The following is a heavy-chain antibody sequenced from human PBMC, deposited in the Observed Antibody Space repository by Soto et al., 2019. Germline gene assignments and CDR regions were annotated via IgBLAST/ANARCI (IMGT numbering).Heavy chain of an antibody. Sequence: SETLSLTCAVYGGSFSGYYWSWIRQPPGEGLEWIGEINHSGSTNYNPSLKSRVTISVDTSKNQFSLKLSSVTAADTAVYYCARGGRKYYGSGSYYPPAYYYYYGMDVWGQGTTVT. CDR1: GGSFSGYY. V-gene: IGHV4-34*01. CDR2: INHSGST. CDR3: ARGGRKYYGSGSYYPPAYYYYYGMDV. D-gene: IGHD3-10*01. J-gene: IGHJ6*02.